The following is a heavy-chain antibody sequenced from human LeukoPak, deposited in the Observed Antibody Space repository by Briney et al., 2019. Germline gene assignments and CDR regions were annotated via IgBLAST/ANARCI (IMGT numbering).Heavy chain of an antibody. J-gene: IGHJ4*02. CDR2: ISGSGGST. V-gene: IGHV3-23*01. D-gene: IGHD2-15*01. CDR1: GFTFSSYA. CDR3: AKDPWGYCSGGSCYGLDY. Sequence: GGSLRLSCAASGFTFSSYAMSWVRQAPGKGLEWVSAISGSGGSTYYADSVKGRFTISRDNSKNTLYLQMNSLRAEDTAVYYCAKDPWGYCSGGSCYGLDYWGQGTLVTVSS.